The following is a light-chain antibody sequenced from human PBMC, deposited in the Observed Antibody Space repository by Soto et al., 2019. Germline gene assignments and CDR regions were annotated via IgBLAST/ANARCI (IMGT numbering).Light chain of an antibody. J-gene: IGKJ4*01. V-gene: IGKV1-33*01. CDR3: QQYDDLPLT. Sequence: DIQMTQSPSSLSASVGDGVTITCQASQDIGNSLNWYQQKPQKAPHLLIYDASDLEAGVPSRFSGTGSGTHFTLTISFLQPEDFVTYYCQQYDDLPLTFGGGTKVEMK. CDR1: QDIGNS. CDR2: DAS.